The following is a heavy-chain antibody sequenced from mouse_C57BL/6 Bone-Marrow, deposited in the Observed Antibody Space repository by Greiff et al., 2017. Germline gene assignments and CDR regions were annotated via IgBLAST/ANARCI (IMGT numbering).Heavy chain of an antibody. CDR1: GFTFSDYG. CDR3: ARGGDLDFDY. V-gene: IGHV5-17*01. Sequence: EVQLVESGGGLVKPGGSLKLSCAASGFTFSDYGMHWVRQAPEKGLEWVSYISSGSSTIYYADTVKGRFTISGDNAKNTLFLQMTSLRSEDTAMYYCARGGDLDFDYWGQGTTLTVSS. J-gene: IGHJ2*01. CDR2: ISSGSSTI. D-gene: IGHD3-3*01.